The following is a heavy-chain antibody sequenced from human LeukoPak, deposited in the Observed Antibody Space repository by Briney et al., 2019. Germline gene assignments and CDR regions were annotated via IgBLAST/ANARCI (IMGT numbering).Heavy chain of an antibody. Sequence: GASVKVSCKASGYTFTSYDINWGRQATGPGHELMGWMNPNSGNTAYAQKFQGRGTMTRDTSISTAYMELSSLSSEETAVYYWARDNYYESSGYGRWGQGTVVTVSS. CDR1: GYTFTSYD. CDR2: MNPNSGNT. D-gene: IGHD3-22*01. V-gene: IGHV1-8*01. CDR3: ARDNYYESSGYGR. J-gene: IGHJ4*02.